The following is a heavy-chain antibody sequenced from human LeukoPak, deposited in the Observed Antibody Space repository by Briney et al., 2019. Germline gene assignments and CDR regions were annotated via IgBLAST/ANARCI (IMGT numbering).Heavy chain of an antibody. CDR1: GFTFDDYA. CDR2: ISWNSGSI. J-gene: IGHJ4*02. CDR3: AKGIDYYGSGPFDY. D-gene: IGHD3-10*01. V-gene: IGHV3-9*01. Sequence: GGSLRLSCAASGFTFDDYAMHWVRQAPGKGLEWVSGISWNSGSIGYADSVKGRFAISRDNAKNSLYLQMNSLRAEDTALYYCAKGIDYYGSGPFDYWGQGTLVTVSS.